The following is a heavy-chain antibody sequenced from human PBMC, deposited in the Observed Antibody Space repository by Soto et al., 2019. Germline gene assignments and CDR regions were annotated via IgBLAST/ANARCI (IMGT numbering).Heavy chain of an antibody. CDR2: ISGSGGST. CDR1: GFTFSSYA. CDR3: AKDVGYCSSTSCSSFDY. J-gene: IGHJ4*02. Sequence: EVRLLESGGGLVQPGGSLRLSCAASGFTFSSYAMSWVRQAPGKGLEWVSAISGSGGSTYYADSVKGRFTISRDNSKNTLYLQMNSLRAEDTAVYYCAKDVGYCSSTSCSSFDYWGQGTLVTVSS. D-gene: IGHD2-2*01. V-gene: IGHV3-23*01.